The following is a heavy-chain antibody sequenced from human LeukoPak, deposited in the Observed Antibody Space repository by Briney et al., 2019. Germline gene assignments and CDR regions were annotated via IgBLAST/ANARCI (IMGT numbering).Heavy chain of an antibody. J-gene: IGHJ4*02. V-gene: IGHV3-30-3*01. Sequence: PGRSLRLSCAASGFTFSDYNMHWVRQAPGKGLDWVALMSPDGNKKYYADSVKGRFTISRDNSKNTLYLEMNSLRTEDTAVYYCARGKTGTTDYWGQGTLVTVSS. D-gene: IGHD1-1*01. CDR2: MSPDGNKK. CDR1: GFTFSDYN. CDR3: ARGKTGTTDY.